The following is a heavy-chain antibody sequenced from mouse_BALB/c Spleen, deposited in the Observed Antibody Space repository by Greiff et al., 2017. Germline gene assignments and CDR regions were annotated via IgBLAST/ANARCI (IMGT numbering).Heavy chain of an antibody. V-gene: IGHV4-2*02. Sequence: EVQRVESGGGLVQPGGSLNLSCAASGFDFSRYWMSWARQAPGKGQEWIGEINPGSSTINYTPSLKDKFIISRDNAKNTLYLQMSKVRSEDTALYYCAREGYDYAMDYWGQGTSVTVSS. J-gene: IGHJ4*01. D-gene: IGHD2-14*01. CDR1: GFDFSRYW. CDR3: AREGYDYAMDY. CDR2: INPGSSTI.